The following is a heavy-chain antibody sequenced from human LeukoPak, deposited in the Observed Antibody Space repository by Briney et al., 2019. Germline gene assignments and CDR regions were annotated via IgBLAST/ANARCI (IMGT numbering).Heavy chain of an antibody. CDR2: ITRSSYI. V-gene: IGHV3-69-1*01. J-gene: IGHJ3*02. D-gene: IGHD3-22*01. CDR1: GFTVSSNY. CDR3: AGYASSGRRDASDI. Sequence: GGSLRLSCAASGFTVSSNYMSWVRQAPGKGLQWVSSITRSSYIYYADSVKGRFTISRDNAKNSLFLQMNSLRAEDTAVYYCAGYASSGRRDASDIWGQGTMVTVSS.